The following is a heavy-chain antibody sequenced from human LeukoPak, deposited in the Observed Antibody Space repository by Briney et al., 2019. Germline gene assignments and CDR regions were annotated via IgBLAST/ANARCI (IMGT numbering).Heavy chain of an antibody. CDR1: GFTFSSNS. J-gene: IGHJ4*02. D-gene: IGHD3-22*01. CDR2: ISSSSSYI. CDR3: ARDAHGSSGLG. V-gene: IGHV3-21*01. Sequence: PGGSLRLSCAASGFTFSSNSMKWVRQAPGKGLEWVSSISSSSSYIYYADSVKGRFTISRDNAKNSLYLQMNSLRAEDTAVYYCARDAHGSSGLGWGQGTLVTVSS.